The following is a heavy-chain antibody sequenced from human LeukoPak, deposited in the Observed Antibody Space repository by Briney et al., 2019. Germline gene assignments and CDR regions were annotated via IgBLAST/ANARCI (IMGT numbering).Heavy chain of an antibody. CDR2: INSDGSST. CDR3: ATDGRSSGWYGFDY. CDR1: GFTFSSYW. V-gene: IGHV3-74*01. D-gene: IGHD6-19*01. Sequence: GGSLRLSCAASGFTFSSYWMHWVRQAPGKGLVWVSRINSDGSSTNYADSVKGRFTISRDNAKNTLYLQMNRLRAEDTAVYYCATDGRSSGWYGFDYWGQGTLVTVSS. J-gene: IGHJ4*02.